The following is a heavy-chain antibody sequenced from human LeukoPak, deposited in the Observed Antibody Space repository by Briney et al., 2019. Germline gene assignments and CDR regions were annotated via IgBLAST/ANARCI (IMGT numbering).Heavy chain of an antibody. CDR1: GGSISSYY. CDR2: MYYSGST. J-gene: IGHJ5*02. V-gene: IGHV4-59*03. Sequence: SETLSLTCSVSGGSISSYYWSWIRQPPGKGLEWIGYMYYSGSTHYNPSPESRVTISVDTSKKQLSLKLISVTAADTAVYYCVAEDSHYYDSSESSWFDPWGQGTLVTVSS. CDR3: VAEDSHYYDSSESSWFDP. D-gene: IGHD3-22*01.